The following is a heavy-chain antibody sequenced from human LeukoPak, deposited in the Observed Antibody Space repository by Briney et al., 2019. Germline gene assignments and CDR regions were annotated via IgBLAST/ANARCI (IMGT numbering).Heavy chain of an antibody. CDR1: GSSISSYY. CDR3: ARGRDGFPLGWFDF. Sequence: PSETLSLTCTVSGSSISSYYWNWVRQPPGKGLEWIGYIFYSGNTKSNPSLKSRVTISVDTSKNQVSLKLTSVTTADTAVYYCARGRDGFPLGWFDFWGQGAQVTVST. J-gene: IGHJ4*02. CDR2: IFYSGNT. D-gene: IGHD5-24*01. V-gene: IGHV4-59*01.